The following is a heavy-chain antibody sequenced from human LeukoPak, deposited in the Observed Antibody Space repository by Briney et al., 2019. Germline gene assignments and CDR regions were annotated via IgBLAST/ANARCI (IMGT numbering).Heavy chain of an antibody. Sequence: GGSLRLSCAASGFTFSSYAMHWVRQAPGKGLEWVTIISYDGSNEYYADSVKGRFTIPRDNSKDTLYVQMNSLRAEDTAIYYCARGRDRDAFDIWGQGTMLTVSS. CDR3: ARGRDRDAFDI. CDR1: GFTFSSYA. V-gene: IGHV3-30-3*01. CDR2: ISYDGSNE. J-gene: IGHJ3*02.